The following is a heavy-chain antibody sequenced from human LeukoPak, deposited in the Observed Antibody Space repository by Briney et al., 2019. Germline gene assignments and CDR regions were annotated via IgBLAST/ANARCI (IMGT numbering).Heavy chain of an antibody. CDR1: GFTFSSYA. D-gene: IGHD3-22*01. V-gene: IGHV3-21*01. CDR2: ISSSSSYI. J-gene: IGHJ4*02. CDR3: ASSYYYDSSGYVY. Sequence: GGSLRLSCAASGFTFSSYAMHWVRQAPGKGLEWVSSISSSSSYIYYADSVKGRFTISRDNAKNSLYLQMNSLRAEDTAVYYCASSYYYDSSGYVYWGQGTLVTVSS.